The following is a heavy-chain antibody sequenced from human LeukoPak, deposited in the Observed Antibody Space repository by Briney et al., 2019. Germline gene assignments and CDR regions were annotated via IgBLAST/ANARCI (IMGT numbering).Heavy chain of an antibody. J-gene: IGHJ6*02. CDR1: GVTLSDYG. CDR2: ISYDGAIT. Sequence: GGSLRLSCAGSGVTLSDYGIHGVRQAPGKGLEWVAVISYDGAITYYADSVKGRFTISRDNSKKTVDLQMNSLRAEDTAVYYCAKDFSGFGELLFFFGMDVWGQGTTVIVSS. V-gene: IGHV3-30*18. D-gene: IGHD3-10*01. CDR3: AKDFSGFGELLFFFGMDV.